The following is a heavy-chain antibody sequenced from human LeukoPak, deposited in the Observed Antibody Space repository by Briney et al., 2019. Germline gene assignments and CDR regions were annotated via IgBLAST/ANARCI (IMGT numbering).Heavy chain of an antibody. D-gene: IGHD3-22*01. CDR1: GGSISTSSYY. J-gene: IGHJ4*02. Sequence: SETLSLTCTVSGGSISTSSYYWGWVRQPPGKGLEWIGNIFYSGSTYYSPSLKSRVTISIDTSKNQFSLKLSSVTAADTAVYYCARLSSGYYYSSDYWGQGTLVTVSS. V-gene: IGHV4-39*07. CDR2: IFYSGST. CDR3: ARLSSGYYYSSDY.